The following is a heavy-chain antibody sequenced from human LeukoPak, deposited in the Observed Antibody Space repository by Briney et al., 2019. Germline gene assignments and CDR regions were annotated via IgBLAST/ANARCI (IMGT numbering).Heavy chain of an antibody. CDR2: IYYSGST. Sequence: KPSETLSLTCAVSGGSISSGGYSWSWIRQPPGKGLEWIGYIYYSGSTNYNPSLKSRVTISVDTSKNQFSLKLSSVTAADTAVYYCARGGDGRSSGWYSWKKSAYFDYWGQGTLVTVSS. J-gene: IGHJ4*02. CDR3: ARGGDGRSSGWYSWKKSAYFDY. D-gene: IGHD6-19*01. CDR1: GGSISSGGYS. V-gene: IGHV4-61*08.